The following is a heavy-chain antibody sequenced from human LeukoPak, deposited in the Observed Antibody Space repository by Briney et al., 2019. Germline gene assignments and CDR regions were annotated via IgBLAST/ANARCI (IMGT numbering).Heavy chain of an antibody. CDR3: ARGYYDILTGYYFDY. CDR1: GFTFSSYG. J-gene: IGHJ4*02. D-gene: IGHD3-9*01. CDR2: IKQDGSEK. Sequence: QTGGSLRLSCAASGFTFSSYGMHWVRQAPGKGLEWVANIKQDGSEKYYVDSVKGRFTISRDNAKNSLYLQMNSLRAEDTAVYYCARGYYDILTGYYFDYWGQGTLVTVSS. V-gene: IGHV3-7*01.